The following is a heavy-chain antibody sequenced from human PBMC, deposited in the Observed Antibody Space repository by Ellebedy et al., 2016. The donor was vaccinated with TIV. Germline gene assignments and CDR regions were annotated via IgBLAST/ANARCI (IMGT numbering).Heavy chain of an antibody. CDR2: INAANGNT. Sequence: AASVKVSCKASGYTFTRYAIHWVRQAPGHRLEWMGWINAANGNTKYSQKFQGRVTITRDTSASTAYMELSSLRSEDTAVYFCALNLETGTSWFDPWGQGTLVTVSS. D-gene: IGHD1-7*01. J-gene: IGHJ5*02. CDR1: GYTFTRYA. CDR3: ALNLETGTSWFDP. V-gene: IGHV1-3*01.